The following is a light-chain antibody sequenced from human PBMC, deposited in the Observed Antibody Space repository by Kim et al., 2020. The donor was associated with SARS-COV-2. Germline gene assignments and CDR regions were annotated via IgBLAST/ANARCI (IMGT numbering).Light chain of an antibody. CDR2: SNN. J-gene: IGLJ1*01. Sequence: SELTQPPSASGTPGQRVTISCSGSSSNIGSNTVNWYQQLPGTAPKLLIYSNNQRPSGVPDRFSGSKSGTSAFLAISGLQSEDEADYYCAAWDDSLNGLYVFGTGTKVTVL. CDR1: SSNIGSNT. V-gene: IGLV1-44*01. CDR3: AAWDDSLNGLYV.